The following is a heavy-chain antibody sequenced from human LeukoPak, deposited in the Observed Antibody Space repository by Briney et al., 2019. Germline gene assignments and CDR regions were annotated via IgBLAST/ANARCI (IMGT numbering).Heavy chain of an antibody. CDR2: IKSKTDGGTT. CDR1: GFTFNNAW. J-gene: IGHJ3*02. CDR3: TTHQSFYYDNSGYSDAFDI. D-gene: IGHD3-22*01. Sequence: GGSLRLSCAVSGFTFNNAWMNWVRQAPGKGLEWVGRIKSKTDGGTTDYAAPVKGRFTISRDDSKNTLYLQMNNLKTEDTAVYYCTTHQSFYYDNSGYSDAFDIWGQGTMVTVSS. V-gene: IGHV3-15*01.